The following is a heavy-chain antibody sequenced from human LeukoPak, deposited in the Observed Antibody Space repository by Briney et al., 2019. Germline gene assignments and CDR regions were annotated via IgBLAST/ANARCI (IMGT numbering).Heavy chain of an antibody. CDR1: GFTFSNYA. D-gene: IGHD1-14*01. Sequence: GGSLRLSCAASGFTFSNYAMSWVRQAPGKGLEWVSAISSSGGSTYYADSVKGRFTISRDNAKNSLYLQMNSLRAEDTAVYYCARGPNQGDYWGQGTLVTVSS. CDR2: ISSSGGST. J-gene: IGHJ4*02. CDR3: ARGPNQGDY. V-gene: IGHV3-23*01.